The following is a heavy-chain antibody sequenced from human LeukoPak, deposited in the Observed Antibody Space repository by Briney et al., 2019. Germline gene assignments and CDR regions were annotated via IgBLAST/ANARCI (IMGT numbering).Heavy chain of an antibody. CDR3: ARDRSHYMDV. CDR2: INWNGGST. J-gene: IGHJ6*03. V-gene: IGHV3-20*03. CDR1: GFTFDDYG. Sequence: GGSLRLSFAASGFTFDDYGMSWVRQAPGKGLEWVSGINWNGGSTGYTDSVKGRFTISRDNAKNSLYLQMNSPRAEDTALYYCARDRSHYMDVWGNGTTVTVSS.